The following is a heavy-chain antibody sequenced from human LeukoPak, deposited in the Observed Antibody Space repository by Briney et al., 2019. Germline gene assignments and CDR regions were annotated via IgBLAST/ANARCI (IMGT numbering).Heavy chain of an antibody. CDR2: INHSGST. D-gene: IGHD5-12*01. CDR3: ARLIGYSGYDGDY. J-gene: IGHJ4*02. V-gene: IGHV4-34*01. CDR1: GGSISSYY. Sequence: SETLPLTCTVSGGSISSYYWSWIRQPPGKGLEWIGEINHSGSTNYNPSLKSRVTISVDTSKNQFSLKLSSVTAADTAVYYCARLIGYSGYDGDYWGQGTLVTVSS.